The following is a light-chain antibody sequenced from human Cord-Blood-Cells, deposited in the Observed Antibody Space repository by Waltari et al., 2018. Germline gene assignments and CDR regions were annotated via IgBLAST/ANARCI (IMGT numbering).Light chain of an antibody. CDR2: EGS. J-gene: IGLJ3*02. Sequence: QSALTQPASVSGSPGQSITISCTGTSSDVGSYNLVSWYQQHPGKAPKLMIYEGSKRPSGVSNRFSGSKSGNTASLTISGLQAEDEADYYCCSYAGSSNWVSGGGTKLTVL. CDR1: SSDVGSYNL. V-gene: IGLV2-23*01. CDR3: CSYAGSSNWV.